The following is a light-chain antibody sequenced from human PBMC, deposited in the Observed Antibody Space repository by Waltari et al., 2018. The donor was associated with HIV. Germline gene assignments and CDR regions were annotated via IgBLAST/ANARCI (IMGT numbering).Light chain of an antibody. CDR3: QQPET. CDR2: GAS. CDR1: QSVSSNY. J-gene: IGKJ1*01. Sequence: EIVLTQSPGTLSLSPGERATLSCRASQSVSSNYLAWYQQKPGQAPRLLIYGASSRATGIPDRFSGSGSGTDFTLTISRLEPEDFAVYYCQQPETFGQGTKVEIK. V-gene: IGKV3-20*01.